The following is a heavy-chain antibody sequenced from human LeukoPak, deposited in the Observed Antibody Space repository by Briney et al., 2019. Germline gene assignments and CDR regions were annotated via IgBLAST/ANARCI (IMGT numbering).Heavy chain of an antibody. V-gene: IGHV3-23*01. CDR1: GFTFSIYA. CDR3: AKSEWLRPYYFDY. CDR2: ISGSGGST. J-gene: IGHJ4*02. Sequence: LAGGSLRLSCAASGFTFSIYAMSWVRHAPGKGLEWVSDISGSGGSTYYADSVKGRFTISRDNSKNTLYLQMNSLRAEDTAVYYCAKSEWLRPYYFDYWGQGTLVTVSS. D-gene: IGHD5-12*01.